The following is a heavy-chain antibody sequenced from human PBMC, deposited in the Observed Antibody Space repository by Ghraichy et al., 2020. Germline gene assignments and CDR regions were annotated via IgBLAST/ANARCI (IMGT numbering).Heavy chain of an antibody. CDR2: IYYSGST. CDR1: GGSISSYY. CDR3: AREVWGLGIAAQYYYYMDV. V-gene: IGHV4-59*01. D-gene: IGHD6-6*01. J-gene: IGHJ6*03. Sequence: SETLSLTCTVSGGSISSYYWSWIRQPPGKGLEWIGYIYYSGSTNYNPSLKSRVTISVDTSKNQFSLKLSSVTAADTAVYYCAREVWGLGIAAQYYYYMDVWGKGTTVTVSS.